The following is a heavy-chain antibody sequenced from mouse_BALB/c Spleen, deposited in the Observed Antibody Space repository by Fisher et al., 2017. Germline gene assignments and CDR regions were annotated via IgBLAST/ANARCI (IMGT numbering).Heavy chain of an antibody. Sequence: KFKGKATLTVDKSSSTAYMELLSLTSEDSAVYYCARSPYDYDGAMDYWGQGTSVTVSS. D-gene: IGHD2-4*01. V-gene: IGHV1-26*01. J-gene: IGHJ4*01. CDR3: ARSPYDYDGAMDY.